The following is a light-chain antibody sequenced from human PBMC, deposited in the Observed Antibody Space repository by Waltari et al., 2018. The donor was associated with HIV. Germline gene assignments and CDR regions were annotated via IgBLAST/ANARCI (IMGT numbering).Light chain of an antibody. CDR3: ATWDDTMSVV. CDR2: SND. V-gene: IGLV1-44*01. J-gene: IGLJ2*01. Sequence: QSPLTQTPSMSGAPGQRVNISCSGGPSNIGINSVNWYRQLPGTAPNLLIYSNDQRPSSVPVRFSGSKSATSAFLVISGLQSDDEADYYCATWDDTMSVVFGGGTRLTVL. CDR1: PSNIGINS.